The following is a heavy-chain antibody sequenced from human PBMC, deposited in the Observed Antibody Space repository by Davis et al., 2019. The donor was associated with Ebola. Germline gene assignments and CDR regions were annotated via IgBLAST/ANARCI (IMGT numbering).Heavy chain of an antibody. CDR1: GFTFSSYG. V-gene: IGHV3-33*05. J-gene: IGHJ4*02. CDR3: AKDQHTYYYDSSGYYIGYYFDY. CDR2: ISYDGSNK. Sequence: GESLKISCAASGFTFSSYGMHWVRQAPGKGLEWVAVISYDGSNKYYADSVKGRFTISRDNSKNTLYLQMNSLRAEDTAVYYCAKDQHTYYYDSSGYYIGYYFDYWGQGTLVTVSS. D-gene: IGHD3-22*01.